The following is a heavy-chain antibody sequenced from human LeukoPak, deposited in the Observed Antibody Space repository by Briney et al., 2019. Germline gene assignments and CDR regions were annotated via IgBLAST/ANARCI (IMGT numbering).Heavy chain of an antibody. CDR3: ARVSRGNSVGGDY. J-gene: IGHJ4*02. CDR2: INHSGST. Sequence: TSETLSLTCAVYGGSFSGYYWSWIRQPPGKGLEWIGEINHSGSTNYNPSLKSRVTISVDTSKNQFSLKLSSVTAADTAMYYCARVSRGNSVGGDYWGQGTLVTVSS. D-gene: IGHD4-23*01. CDR1: GGSFSGYY. V-gene: IGHV4-34*01.